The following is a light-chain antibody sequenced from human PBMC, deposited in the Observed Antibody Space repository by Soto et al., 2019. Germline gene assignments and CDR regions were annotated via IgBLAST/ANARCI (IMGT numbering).Light chain of an antibody. Sequence: QSALTQPASVSGSPGQSITIPCTGTSSDVGGHKYVSWYQQHPGKAPKLMIYEVSNRPPGVSNRFSGSKSGNTASLTISGLQAEDEADYYCSSFKSGSLYLFGTGTKVTVL. CDR1: SSDVGGHKY. J-gene: IGLJ1*01. CDR3: SSFKSGSLYL. V-gene: IGLV2-14*01. CDR2: EVS.